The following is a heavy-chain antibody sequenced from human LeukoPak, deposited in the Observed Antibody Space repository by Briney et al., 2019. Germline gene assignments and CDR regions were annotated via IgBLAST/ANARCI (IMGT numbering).Heavy chain of an antibody. CDR1: GYSISSGYF. J-gene: IGHJ6*03. Sequence: SETLSLTCTVSGYSISSGYFWGWIRQPPGKGLEWIGSIYHSGTTYYNPSLKSRVTISVDTSKNQFSLKLSSVTAADTAVYYCATNGYYYYMDVWGKGTTVTVSS. V-gene: IGHV4-38-2*02. CDR2: IYHSGTT. D-gene: IGHD4/OR15-4a*01. CDR3: ATNGYYYYMDV.